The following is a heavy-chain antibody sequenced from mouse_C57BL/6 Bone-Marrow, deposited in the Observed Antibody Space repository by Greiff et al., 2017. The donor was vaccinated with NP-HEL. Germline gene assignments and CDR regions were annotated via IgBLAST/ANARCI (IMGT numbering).Heavy chain of an antibody. CDR1: GFTFSSYG. V-gene: IGHV5-6*02. D-gene: IGHD4-1*01. CDR3: ARRDWQYFDY. J-gene: IGHJ2*01. CDR2: ISSGGSYT. Sequence: EVTLMESGGDLVKPGGSLKLSCAASGFTFSSYGMSWVRQTPDKRLEWVATISSGGSYTYYPDSVKGRFTISRDNAKNTLYLQMSSLKSEDTAMYYCARRDWQYFDYWGQGTTLTVSS.